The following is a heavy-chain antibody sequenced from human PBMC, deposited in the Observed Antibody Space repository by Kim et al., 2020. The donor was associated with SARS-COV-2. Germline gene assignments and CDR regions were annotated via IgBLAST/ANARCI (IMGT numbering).Heavy chain of an antibody. V-gene: IGHV1-69*13. Sequence: SVKVSCKASGGTFSSYAISWVRQAPGQGLEWMGGIIPIFGTANYAQKFQGRVTITADESTSTAYMELSSLRSEDTAVYYCARGEITMIVVDTAFDIWGQGTMVTVSS. CDR3: ARGEITMIVVDTAFDI. CDR2: IIPIFGTA. CDR1: GGTFSSYA. J-gene: IGHJ3*02. D-gene: IGHD3-22*01.